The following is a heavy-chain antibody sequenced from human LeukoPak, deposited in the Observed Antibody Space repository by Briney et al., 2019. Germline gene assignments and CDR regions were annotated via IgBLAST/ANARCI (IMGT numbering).Heavy chain of an antibody. V-gene: IGHV1-46*01. D-gene: IGHD1-26*01. J-gene: IGHJ3*02. CDR3: ARNGWVGGSQLGDFDT. CDR2: INPSAGST. Sequence: ASVKVSCKGSGYTFTIYRFNNYYMHWVRQAPGQGLEWMGIINPSAGSTTYAQQFQGRVTMTRDTSTSTVYMQLSSLTSEDTAVYYCARNGWVGGSQLGDFDTWGEGTKVTVSP. CDR1: GYTFTIYRFNNYY.